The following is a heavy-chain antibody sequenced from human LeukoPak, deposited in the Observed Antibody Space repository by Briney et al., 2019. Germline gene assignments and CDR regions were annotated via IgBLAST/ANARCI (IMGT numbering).Heavy chain of an antibody. J-gene: IGHJ3*02. CDR2: IYYSGST. D-gene: IGHD6-13*01. CDR3: ARHGQLDDAFDI. CDR1: GGSISSDY. V-gene: IGHV4-59*08. Sequence: SETLSLTCTVSGGSISSDYWSWIRQPPGKGLEWIGYIYYSGSTKYNPSLKSRVTISVDTSKKQFSLKLSSMTAADTAVYYCARHGQLDDAFDIWGQGTRVTVSS.